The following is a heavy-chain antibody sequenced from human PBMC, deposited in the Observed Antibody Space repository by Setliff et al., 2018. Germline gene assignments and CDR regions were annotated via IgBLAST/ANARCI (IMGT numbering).Heavy chain of an antibody. V-gene: IGHV4-39*07. J-gene: IGHJ6*02. Sequence: SETLSLTCTVSGGSISNSNNPWGWIRQPPGKGLEWIGSIYYSGSTYYNPSLKSRVTMSIDTSKNQFSLKLSSVTAADTAVYYCARDAAFGGSSWYYYGMDVWGQGTKVTVSS. CDR3: ARDAAFGGSSWYYYGMDV. D-gene: IGHD6-13*01. CDR1: GGSISNSNNP. CDR2: IYYSGST.